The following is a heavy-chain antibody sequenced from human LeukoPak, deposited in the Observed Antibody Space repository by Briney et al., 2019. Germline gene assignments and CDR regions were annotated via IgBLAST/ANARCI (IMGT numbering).Heavy chain of an antibody. D-gene: IGHD5-18*01. CDR2: FYNRGST. CDR1: GYSIISGYY. V-gene: IGHV4-38-2*01. J-gene: IGHJ4*02. Sequence: SETLSLTFAVSGYSIISGYYWGWIRQPPGKGLEWIGCFYNRGSTYDTTSLKSRVTISVDTSKDQFSLKLSSVSAADTAVYYCARALIQLSRRAPGYFDYWGQGTLVTVSS. CDR3: ARALIQLSRRAPGYFDY.